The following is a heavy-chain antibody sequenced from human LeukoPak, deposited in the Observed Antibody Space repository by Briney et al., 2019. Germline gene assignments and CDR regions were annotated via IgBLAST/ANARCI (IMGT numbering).Heavy chain of an antibody. V-gene: IGHV4-34*01. CDR3: ARGRGYNAFDF. J-gene: IGHJ3*01. CDR1: GGSFSGYY. Sequence: SETLSLTCAVYGGSFSGYYWSWIRQPPGKGLEWIGEISHSGSTNYKPSLKSRVTISVDTSKNQFSLKLSSVTAADTAVYYCARGRGYNAFDFWGQGTMVTVSA. CDR2: ISHSGST. D-gene: IGHD5-18*01.